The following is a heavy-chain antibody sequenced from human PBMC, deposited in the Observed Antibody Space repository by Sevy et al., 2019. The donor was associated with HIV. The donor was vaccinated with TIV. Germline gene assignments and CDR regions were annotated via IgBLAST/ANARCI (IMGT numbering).Heavy chain of an antibody. V-gene: IGHV3-48*02. D-gene: IGHD2-15*01. J-gene: IGHJ4*02. CDR1: GFTFSSYS. Sequence: GGSLRLSCAASGFTFSSYSLNWVRQAPGKGLEWVSYINGRRGTTYYAESVKGRFTISRDNAKNSLYLQMNSLRDEDTAEYSCAIIQGFYGSLQDSWGQGTLVTVSS. CDR3: AIIQGFYGSLQDS. CDR2: INGRRGTT.